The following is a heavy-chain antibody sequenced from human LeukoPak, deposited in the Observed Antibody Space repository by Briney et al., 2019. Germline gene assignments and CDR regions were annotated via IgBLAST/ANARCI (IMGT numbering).Heavy chain of an antibody. CDR1: GFTFSNYG. D-gene: IGHD3-10*01. J-gene: IGHJ4*02. CDR3: AKDLIPMVRGVIN. Sequence: GGSLRLSCAASGFTFSNYGMHWVRQAPGKGLDWVAFICYDGSNKYYADSVKGRFTISRDNSKNTLYLQMNSLRAEDTAVYYCAKDLIPMVRGVINWGQGTLVTVSS. V-gene: IGHV3-30*02. CDR2: ICYDGSNK.